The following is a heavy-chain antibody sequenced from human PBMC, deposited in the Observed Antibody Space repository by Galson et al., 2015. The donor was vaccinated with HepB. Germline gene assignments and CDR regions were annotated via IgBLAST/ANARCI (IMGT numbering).Heavy chain of an antibody. CDR1: GGSISSSSYY. Sequence: ETLSLTCTVSGGSISSSSYYWGWIRQPPGKGLEWIGSIYYSGSTYYNPSLKSRVTISVDTSKNQFSLKLSSVTAADTAVYYCARESSQVPMLGGVLGELKAFDIWGQGTMVTVSS. CDR3: ARESSQVPMLGGVLGELKAFDI. CDR2: IYYSGST. V-gene: IGHV4-39*07. D-gene: IGHD3-16*01. J-gene: IGHJ3*02.